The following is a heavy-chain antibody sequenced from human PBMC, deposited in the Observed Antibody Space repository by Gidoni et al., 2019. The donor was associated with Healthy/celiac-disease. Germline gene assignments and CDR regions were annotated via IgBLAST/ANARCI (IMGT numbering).Heavy chain of an antibody. CDR3: ARDRGDYESSGYAFDI. V-gene: IGHV3-48*02. CDR1: GFTFRSYS. Sequence: VQLLESGGGLVQPGGSLRLPCAASGFTFRSYSMNWVRQAPGKGLEWVSYISSSSSTIYYADSVKGRFTSSRDNAKKSLYLQMNSLRDEDTAVYYCARDRGDYESSGYAFDIWGQGTMVTVSS. D-gene: IGHD3-22*01. CDR2: ISSSSSTI. J-gene: IGHJ3*02.